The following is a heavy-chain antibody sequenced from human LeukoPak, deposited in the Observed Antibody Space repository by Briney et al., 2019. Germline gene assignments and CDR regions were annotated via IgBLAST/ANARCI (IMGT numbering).Heavy chain of an antibody. CDR3: ARGYCSGSKCYSVWFDP. V-gene: IGHV3-53*01. D-gene: IGHD2-15*01. J-gene: IGHJ5*02. CDR2: IYSGGSI. CDR1: GFTVNSNY. Sequence: GGSLRLSCAASGFTVNSNYMSWVRQAPGKGLEWVSIIYSGGSIYYADSVKGRFTISRDNSKNTLFLQMNSLRAEDTAVYYCARGYCSGSKCYSVWFDPWGQGTLVTVSS.